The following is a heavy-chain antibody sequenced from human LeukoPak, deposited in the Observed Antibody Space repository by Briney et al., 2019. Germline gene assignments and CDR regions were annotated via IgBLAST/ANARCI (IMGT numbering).Heavy chain of an antibody. CDR2: ISGDGGST. V-gene: IGHV3-43*02. Sequence: GGSLRLSCAASGFTFDDYAMHWVRQAPGKGLEWVSLISGDGGSTYYADSVKGRFTISRDNSKNSLYLQMNSLRTEDTALYYCAKDIGERGSSWYLYYYYGMDVWGQGTTVTVSS. J-gene: IGHJ6*02. CDR3: AKDIGERGSSWYLYYYYGMDV. CDR1: GFTFDDYA. D-gene: IGHD6-13*01.